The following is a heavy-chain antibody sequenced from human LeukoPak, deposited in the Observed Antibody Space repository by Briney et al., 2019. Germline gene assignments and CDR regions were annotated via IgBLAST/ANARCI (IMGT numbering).Heavy chain of an antibody. CDR1: GYTFTGYY. CDR2: INPNSGGT. V-gene: IGHV1-2*02. CDR3: ARDPPYCSGGSCTRRKQIDY. Sequence: GASVKVSCKASGYTFTGYYMHWVRQAPGQGLEWMGWINPNSGGTNYAQKFQGRVTMTRDTSISTAYMELSRLRSDDTAVYYCARDPPYCSGGSCTRRKQIDYWGQGTLVTVSS. J-gene: IGHJ4*02. D-gene: IGHD2-15*01.